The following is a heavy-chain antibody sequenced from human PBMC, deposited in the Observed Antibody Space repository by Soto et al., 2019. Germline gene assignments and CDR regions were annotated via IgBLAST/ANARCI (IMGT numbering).Heavy chain of an antibody. CDR1: GGTFSSYA. V-gene: IGHV1-69*13. CDR2: IIPISDTT. CDR3: ARATDVRIAATNFDD. J-gene: IGHJ4*02. Sequence: GASVKVSCKASGGTFSSYAISWVRQAPGQGLEWMGGIIPISDTTNYAQKFQGRVTITADESTSTAYMELSSLRSEDTAMYYCARATDVRIAATNFDDWGQGTLVTVSS. D-gene: IGHD5-12*01.